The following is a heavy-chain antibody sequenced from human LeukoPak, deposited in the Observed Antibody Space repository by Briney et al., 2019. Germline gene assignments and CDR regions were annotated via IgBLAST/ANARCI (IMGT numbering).Heavy chain of an antibody. Sequence: SETLSLTCTVSGGSITSHYWSWIRQTPGKELEFIGQINYSGTTYYNPPLKTRVTLSIDTSKNQFSLKLSSVTAADTAVYYCARDIEEVGATLYFDYWGQGTLVTVSS. D-gene: IGHD1-26*01. CDR1: GGSITSHY. J-gene: IGHJ4*02. V-gene: IGHV4-59*11. CDR2: INYSGTT. CDR3: ARDIEEVGATLYFDY.